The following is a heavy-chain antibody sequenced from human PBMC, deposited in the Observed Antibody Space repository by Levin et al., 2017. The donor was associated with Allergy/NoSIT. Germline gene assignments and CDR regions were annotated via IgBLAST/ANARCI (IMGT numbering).Heavy chain of an antibody. D-gene: IGHD1-26*01. Sequence: SETLSLTCTVSGGSISSYYWSWIRQPPGKGLEWIGYIYYSGSTNYNPSLKSRVTISVDTSKNQFSLKLSSVTAADTAVYYCARDDGGSYDYWGQGTLVTVSS. J-gene: IGHJ4*02. CDR1: GGSISSYY. CDR2: IYYSGST. CDR3: ARDDGGSYDY. V-gene: IGHV4-59*01.